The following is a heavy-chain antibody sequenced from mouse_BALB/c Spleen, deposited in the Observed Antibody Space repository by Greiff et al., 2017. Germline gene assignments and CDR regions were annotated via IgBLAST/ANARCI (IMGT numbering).Heavy chain of an antibody. CDR1: GFNIKDTY. D-gene: IGHD4-1*01. CDR2: IDPANGNT. J-gene: IGHJ2*01. V-gene: IGHV14-3*02. Sequence: VQLQQSGAELVKPGASVKLSCTASGFNIKDTYMHWVKQRPEQGLEWIGRIDPANGNTKYDPKFQGKATITADTSSNTAYLQLSSLTSEDTSFYYCARYSNWDYCDYWGQGTTLTVSS. CDR3: ARYSNWDYCDY.